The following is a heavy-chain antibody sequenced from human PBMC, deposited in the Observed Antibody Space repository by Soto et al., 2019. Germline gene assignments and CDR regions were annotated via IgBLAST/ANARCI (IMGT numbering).Heavy chain of an antibody. CDR2: ISGSGGST. V-gene: IGHV3-23*01. CDR3: AREGVDV. CDR1: GVHFRSYA. Sequence: GGSLRLPCASSGVHFRSYAMSWVRQAPGKGLEWVSAISGSGGSTYYADSVKGRFTISRDNSKNTLYLQMNSLRAEDTAVYYCAREGVDVWGQGKTVTVS. J-gene: IGHJ6*02.